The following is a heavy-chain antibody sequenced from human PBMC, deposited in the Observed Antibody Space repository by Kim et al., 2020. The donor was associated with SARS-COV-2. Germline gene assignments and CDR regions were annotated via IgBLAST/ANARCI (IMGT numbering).Heavy chain of an antibody. CDR3: ARGERDPIDFDY. D-gene: IGHD3-22*01. J-gene: IGHJ4*02. Sequence: GGSLRLSCAASGFTFSSYGMHWVRQAPGKGLEWVAVIWYDGSNKYYADSVKGRFTISRDNSKNTLYLQMNSLRAEDTAVYYCARGERDPIDFDYWGQGTLVTVSS. CDR2: IWYDGSNK. V-gene: IGHV3-33*01. CDR1: GFTFSSYG.